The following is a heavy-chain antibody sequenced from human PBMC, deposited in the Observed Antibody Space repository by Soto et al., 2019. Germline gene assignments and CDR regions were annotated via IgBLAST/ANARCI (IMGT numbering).Heavy chain of an antibody. CDR3: ARQAQGCRGGSCYSGAFDY. CDR1: GGSISSSSYY. CDR2: IYYSGST. V-gene: IGHV4-39*01. J-gene: IGHJ4*02. D-gene: IGHD2-15*01. Sequence: QLQLQESGPGLVKPSETLSLTCTVSGGSISSSSYYWGWIRQPPGKGLEWIGSIYYSGSTYYNPSLKSRVTISVDTSKNQFSLKLSSVTAADTAVYYCARQAQGCRGGSCYSGAFDYWGQGTLVTVSS.